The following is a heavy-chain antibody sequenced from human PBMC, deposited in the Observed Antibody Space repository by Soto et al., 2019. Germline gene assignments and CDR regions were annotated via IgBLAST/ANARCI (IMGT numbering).Heavy chain of an antibody. Sequence: PGGSLRLSCAASGFTFSNAWMSWVRQAPGKGLEWVGRIKSKTGGGTTDYAAPVKGRFTISRDDSKNTLYLQMNSLKTEDTAVYYCYSQWLVQYYFDYWGQGTLVTVSS. CDR3: YSQWLVQYYFDY. CDR1: GFTFSNAW. D-gene: IGHD6-19*01. V-gene: IGHV3-15*01. CDR2: IKSKTGGGTT. J-gene: IGHJ4*02.